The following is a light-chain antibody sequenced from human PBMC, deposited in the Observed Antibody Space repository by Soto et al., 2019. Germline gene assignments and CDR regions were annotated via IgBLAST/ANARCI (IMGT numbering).Light chain of an antibody. V-gene: IGKV1-6*01. J-gene: IGKJ1*01. CDR2: AAS. CDR1: QGIRND. Sequence: AIPMTQSPSSLSASVGDRVTITCRTSQGIRNDLSWYQQKPGGAPKLLIYAASSLESGVPSRFSGSGSGTDFTLTISSLQPEDFATYYCLQDYNYPWTFGQGTKVEIK. CDR3: LQDYNYPWT.